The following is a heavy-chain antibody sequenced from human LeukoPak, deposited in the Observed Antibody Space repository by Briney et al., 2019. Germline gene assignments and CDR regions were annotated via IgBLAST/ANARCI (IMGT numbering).Heavy chain of an antibody. J-gene: IGHJ5*02. V-gene: IGHV3-23*01. CDR1: GFTYNSYA. Sequence: GGSLSHPCAASGFTYNSYAMSWLRAAPGKTLEGFSALSGSSGSTYYADTVKGRFTIATDNSKNRLYLKMTSLRAEDTAGYYWAKRVAGRPKDNWFEPWGHGTLVTASS. CDR3: AKRVAGRPKDNWFEP. D-gene: IGHD6-19*01. CDR2: LSGSSGST.